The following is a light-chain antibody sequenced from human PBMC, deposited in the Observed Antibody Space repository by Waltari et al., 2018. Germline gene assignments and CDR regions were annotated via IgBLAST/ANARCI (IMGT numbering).Light chain of an antibody. V-gene: IGKV3-15*01. CDR1: QSVSSN. CDR2: GAS. CDR3: QQYNNWPRRT. Sequence: EIVMTQSPATLSVSPGERATLSCRASQSVSSNLAWYQQKPGQAPRLLIYGASTRATGIPAMFSGSGSGTEFTLTISSMQSEDFAVYYCQQYNNWPRRTFGQGTKLEIK. J-gene: IGKJ2*01.